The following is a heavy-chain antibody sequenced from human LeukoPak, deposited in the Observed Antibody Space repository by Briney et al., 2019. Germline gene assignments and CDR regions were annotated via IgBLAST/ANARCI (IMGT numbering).Heavy chain of an antibody. Sequence: SVKVSCKASGGTFSSYEISWVRQAPGQGLEWMGGIIPMFGTAKYAQKFQGRVTITADKSTSTAYMELSSLRSEDTALYYCARSLSRGITYFNYWGQGTLVTVSS. CDR3: ARSLSRGITYFNY. V-gene: IGHV1-69*06. CDR2: IIPMFGTA. J-gene: IGHJ4*02. D-gene: IGHD3-10*01. CDR1: GGTFSSYE.